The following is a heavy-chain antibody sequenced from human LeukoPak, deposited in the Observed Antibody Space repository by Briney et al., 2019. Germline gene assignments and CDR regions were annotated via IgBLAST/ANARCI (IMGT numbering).Heavy chain of an antibody. CDR3: ARGGGYSGYDSLTTGYYFDY. D-gene: IGHD5-12*01. CDR1: GYTFTSYD. V-gene: IGHV1-8*01. Sequence: ASVKVSCKASGYTFTSYDINWVRQATGQGLEWMGWMNPNSGNTGYAQKFQGRVTMTRNTSTSTAYMELSSLGSEDTAVYYCARGGGYSGYDSLTTGYYFDYWGQGTLVTVSS. CDR2: MNPNSGNT. J-gene: IGHJ4*02.